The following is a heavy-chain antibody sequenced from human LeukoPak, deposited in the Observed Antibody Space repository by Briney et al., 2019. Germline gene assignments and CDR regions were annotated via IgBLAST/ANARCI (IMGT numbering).Heavy chain of an antibody. V-gene: IGHV1-18*01. J-gene: IGHJ5*02. CDR1: GYTFTSYG. CDR3: ARFLAVAPTNWFDP. Sequence: GASVKVSCKASGYTFTSYGISWVRQAPGQGLEWMGWISAYNGNTNYAQELQGRVTMTTDTSTSTAYMELRSLRSDDTAVYYCARFLAVAPTNWFDPWGQGTLVTVSS. D-gene: IGHD6-19*01. CDR2: ISAYNGNT.